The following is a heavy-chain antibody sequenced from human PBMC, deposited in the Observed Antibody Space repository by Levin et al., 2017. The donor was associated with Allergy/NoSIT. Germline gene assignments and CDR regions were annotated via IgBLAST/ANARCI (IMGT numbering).Heavy chain of an antibody. J-gene: IGHJ4*02. CDR3: ARVSGYYYIYFDY. CDR2: ISYDGSNK. V-gene: IGHV3-30*04. D-gene: IGHD3-22*01. Sequence: GESLKISCAASGFTFSSYAMHWVRQAPGKGLEWVAVISYDGSNKYYADSVKGRFTISRDNSKNTLYLQMNSLRAEDTAVYYCARVSGYYYIYFDYWGQGTLVTVSS. CDR1: GFTFSSYA.